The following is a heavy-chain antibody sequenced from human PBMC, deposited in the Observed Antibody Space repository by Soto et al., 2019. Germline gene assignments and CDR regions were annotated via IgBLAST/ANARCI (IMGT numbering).Heavy chain of an antibody. CDR3: ARREIQGLIDY. V-gene: IGHV4-39*01. D-gene: IGHD1-26*01. CDR2: IYYSGST. CDR1: GGSISSSSYY. Sequence: PSETLSLTCTVSGGSISSSSYYWGWIRQPPGKGLEWIGSIYYSGSTYYNPSLKSRVTISVDTSKNQFSLKLSSVTAADTAVYYCARREIQGLIDYRGQGSPVIVSS. J-gene: IGHJ4*02.